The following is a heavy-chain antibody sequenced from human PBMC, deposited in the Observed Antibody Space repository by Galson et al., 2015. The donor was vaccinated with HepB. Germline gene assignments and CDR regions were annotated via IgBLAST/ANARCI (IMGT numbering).Heavy chain of an antibody. CDR1: GGTFSSYT. CDR3: AREPIYCGGDCYSSGNFDY. CDR2: IIPILGIA. V-gene: IGHV1-69*04. Sequence: SVKVSCKASGGTFSSYTISWVRQAPGQGLEWMGRIIPILGIANYAQKFQGRVTITADKSTSTAYMELSSLRSEDTAVYYCAREPIYCGGDCYSSGNFDYWGQGTLVTVSS. D-gene: IGHD2-21*02. J-gene: IGHJ4*02.